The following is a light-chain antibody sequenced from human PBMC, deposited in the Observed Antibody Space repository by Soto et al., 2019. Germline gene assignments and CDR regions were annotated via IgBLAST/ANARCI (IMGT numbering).Light chain of an antibody. CDR3: HQSFSVPFT. CDR2: AAS. V-gene: IGKV1-12*01. CDR1: QDIRDH. Sequence: DIPMTQSPSSVSASVGDRVTITCRASQDIRDHLAWYQQKPGKAPNLLLYAASTLQGGVPSRFGGSGSGTNFTLTISSLQPLDRATYFCHQSFSVPFTFGQGTQLEIK. J-gene: IGKJ2*01.